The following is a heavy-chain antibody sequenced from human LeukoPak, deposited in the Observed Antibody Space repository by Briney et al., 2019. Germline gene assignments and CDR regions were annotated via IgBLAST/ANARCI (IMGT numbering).Heavy chain of an antibody. CDR2: ISDSGGTT. CDR3: AKHSYRVDSFTDY. D-gene: IGHD5-12*01. CDR1: GFTFSTYA. Sequence: GGSLRLSCAASGFTFSTYAMSWVRQAPGKGLGWVSGISDSGGTTYYADSVKGRFTISRDNSKNTLYVQMNSLRAEATAVYYCAKHSYRVDSFTDYWGQGTLVTVSS. J-gene: IGHJ4*02. V-gene: IGHV3-23*01.